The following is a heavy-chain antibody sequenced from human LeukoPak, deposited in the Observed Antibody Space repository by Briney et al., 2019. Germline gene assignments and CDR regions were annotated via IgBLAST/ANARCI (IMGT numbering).Heavy chain of an antibody. D-gene: IGHD3-22*01. Sequence: GGSLRLSCAASGFTFSSYEMNWVRQAPGKGLEWVSYISSSGSTIYYADSVKGRFTISRDNAKNTLYLQMNSLRAEDTAVYYCTRELEVDDAFDIWGQGTMVTVSS. CDR3: TRELEVDDAFDI. V-gene: IGHV3-48*03. CDR1: GFTFSSYE. CDR2: ISSSGSTI. J-gene: IGHJ3*02.